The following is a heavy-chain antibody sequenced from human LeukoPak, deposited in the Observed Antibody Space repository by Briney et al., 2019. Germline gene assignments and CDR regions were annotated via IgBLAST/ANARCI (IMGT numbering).Heavy chain of an antibody. CDR2: INHSGSA. Sequence: PSETLSLTCAVYGGSFSGYYWSWIRQPTWKRLECIGEINHSGSANYNPFLKSRVTISVDTSKNQFSLKLSSVTAADTAVYYCARADDDRRITMIVVVIKGRGRAFDIWGQGTMVTVSS. J-gene: IGHJ3*02. D-gene: IGHD3-22*01. CDR1: GGSFSGYY. CDR3: ARADDDRRITMIVVVIKGRGRAFDI. V-gene: IGHV4-34*01.